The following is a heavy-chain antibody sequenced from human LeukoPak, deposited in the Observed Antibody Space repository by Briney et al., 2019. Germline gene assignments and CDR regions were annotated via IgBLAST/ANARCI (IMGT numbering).Heavy chain of an antibody. V-gene: IGHV4-34*01. J-gene: IGHJ6*03. CDR3: ARGGYYYGSGSYYKGRMYYYYMDV. CDR2: INHSGST. CDR1: GGSFSGYY. Sequence: SETLSLTCAVYGGSFSGYYWSWIRQPPGKGLEWIGEINHSGSTYYNPSLKSRVTISVDTSKNQFSLKLSSVTAADTAVYYCARGGYYYGSGSYYKGRMYYYYMDVWGKGTTVTVSS. D-gene: IGHD3-10*01.